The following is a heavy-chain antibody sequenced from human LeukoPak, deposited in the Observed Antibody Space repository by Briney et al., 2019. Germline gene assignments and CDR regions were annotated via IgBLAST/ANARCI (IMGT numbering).Heavy chain of an antibody. D-gene: IGHD3-10*01. CDR2: ILYSENH. V-gene: IGHV4-59*08. CDR1: GGSISGYY. CDR3: ARQGGLGVRGVFDI. J-gene: IGHJ3*02. Sequence: SETLSLTCSVSGGSISGYYWMWIRQTPGKGLEWIGYILYSENHKYNPSLKGRVTISADTSKNHFSLRLSSVTAADTAVYYCARQGGLGVRGVFDIWGQGTTVTVSS.